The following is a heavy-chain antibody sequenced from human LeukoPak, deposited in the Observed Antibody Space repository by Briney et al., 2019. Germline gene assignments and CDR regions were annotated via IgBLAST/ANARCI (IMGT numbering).Heavy chain of an antibody. CDR3: ARAMVRGVIGHYYGMDV. D-gene: IGHD3-10*01. V-gene: IGHV4-31*03. J-gene: IGHJ6*04. Sequence: SETLSLTCTVSGGSISSGGYYWSWIRQYPGKGLEWIGYIYYSGSTYYNPSLKSRVTISVDTSKNQFSLKLSSVTAADTAVYYCARAMVRGVIGHYYGMDVWGKGTTVTVSS. CDR1: GGSISSGGYY. CDR2: IYYSGST.